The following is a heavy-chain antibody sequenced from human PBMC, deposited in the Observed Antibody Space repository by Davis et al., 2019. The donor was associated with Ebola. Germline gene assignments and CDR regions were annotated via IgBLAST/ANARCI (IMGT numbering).Heavy chain of an antibody. V-gene: IGHV1-69-2*01. Sequence: ASVKVSCKGSGYSFSDYYIHWVQGAPGKGLEWVGLVDPKAGKTVYAEKFQDRVTITADRPTDTVYMELSSLRFEDAAVYYCTTLDILTAYVPYAMDVWGQGTTVTVS. D-gene: IGHD3-9*01. J-gene: IGHJ6*02. CDR1: GYSFSDYY. CDR3: TTLDILTAYVPYAMDV. CDR2: VDPKAGKT.